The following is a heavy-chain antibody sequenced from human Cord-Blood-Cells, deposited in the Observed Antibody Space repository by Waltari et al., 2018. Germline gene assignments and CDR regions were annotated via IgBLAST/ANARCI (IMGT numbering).Heavy chain of an antibody. V-gene: IGHV4-39*01. D-gene: IGHD1-7*01. CDR3: ARLTGTIDAFDI. Sequence: QLQLQESGPGLVKPSETLSLTCTVSGGSISSSSYSWGWIRQPPGKGLEWIGSFYYSGSTYYNPSLKSRVTISVDTSKNQFSLKLSSVTAADTAVYYCARLTGTIDAFDIWGQGTMVTVSS. CDR1: GGSISSSSYS. CDR2: FYYSGST. J-gene: IGHJ3*02.